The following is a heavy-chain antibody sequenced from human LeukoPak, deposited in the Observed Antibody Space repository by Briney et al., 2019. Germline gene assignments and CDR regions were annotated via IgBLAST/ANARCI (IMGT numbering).Heavy chain of an antibody. D-gene: IGHD2-2*01. CDR1: GDSTTRYY. CDR2: INNSGGT. Sequence: PSETLSLTCTVSGDSTTRYYWSWIRQPPGKGLEWIGYINNSGGTSYNPSLKSRVTISLDTSKNQFSLKLNSVTTTDTAVYYCASQMSGTSVSYWGQGTLVTVSS. V-gene: IGHV4-59*08. J-gene: IGHJ4*02. CDR3: ASQMSGTSVSY.